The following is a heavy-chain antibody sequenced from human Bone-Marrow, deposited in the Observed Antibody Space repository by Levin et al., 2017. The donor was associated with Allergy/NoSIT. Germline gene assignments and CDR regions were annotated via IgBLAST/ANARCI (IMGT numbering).Heavy chain of an antibody. V-gene: IGHV5-51*01. D-gene: IGHD2-2*01. J-gene: IGHJ3*01. CDR1: GYDFATYW. Sequence: GESLKISCKGSGYDFATYWIAWVRQMPGKGLELMGVIYPGDSDTRYSPSFQGQVTISADKSITTAYLQWNSLKASDTGVYYCARHARPYCSSPSCYRRATFDVWGQGTMVAVSS. CDR2: IYPGDSDT. CDR3: ARHARPYCSSPSCYRRATFDV.